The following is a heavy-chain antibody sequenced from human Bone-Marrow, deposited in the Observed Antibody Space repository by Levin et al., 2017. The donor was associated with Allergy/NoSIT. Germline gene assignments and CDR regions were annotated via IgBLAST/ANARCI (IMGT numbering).Heavy chain of an antibody. CDR3: ARDLASNRKEGYCSGGSCQGTRYYYYYYMDG. J-gene: IGHJ6*03. V-gene: IGHV3-53*01. Sequence: GGSLRLSCAASGFTVSSNYMSWVRQAPGKGLEWVSVIYSGGSTYYADSVKGRFTISRDNSKNTLYLQMNSLRAEDTAVYYCARDLASNRKEGYCSGGSCQGTRYYYYYYMDGWGKGTTVTVSS. CDR1: GFTVSSNY. CDR2: IYSGGST. D-gene: IGHD2-15*01.